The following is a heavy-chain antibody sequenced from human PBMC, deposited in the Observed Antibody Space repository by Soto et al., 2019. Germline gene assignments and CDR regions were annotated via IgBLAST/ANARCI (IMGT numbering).Heavy chain of an antibody. CDR1: GYSFTSYW. J-gene: IGHJ6*02. Sequence: PGESLKISCMGSGYSFTSYWIGWVRQMPGKGLEWMGIIYPGDSDTRYSPSFQGQVTISADKSISTAYLQWSSLKASDTAMYYCARQDSSSSTDYYYYGMDVWGQGTTVTVSS. D-gene: IGHD6-6*01. CDR3: ARQDSSSSTDYYYYGMDV. V-gene: IGHV5-51*01. CDR2: IYPGDSDT.